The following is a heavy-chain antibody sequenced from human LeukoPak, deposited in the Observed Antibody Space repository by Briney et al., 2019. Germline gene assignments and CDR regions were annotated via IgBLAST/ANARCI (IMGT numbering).Heavy chain of an antibody. CDR2: INPNSGGT. V-gene: IGHV1-2*02. Sequence: ASVKVSCKASGYTFTGYYMHWVRQAPGQGLEWMGWINPNSGGTNYAQKFQGRVTMTTDTSTSTAYMELRSLRSDDTAVYYCARAPGGPYYDFWSGYHLTTLFDYWGQGTLVTVSS. CDR3: ARAPGGPYYDFWSGYHLTTLFDY. CDR1: GYTFTGYY. D-gene: IGHD3-3*01. J-gene: IGHJ4*02.